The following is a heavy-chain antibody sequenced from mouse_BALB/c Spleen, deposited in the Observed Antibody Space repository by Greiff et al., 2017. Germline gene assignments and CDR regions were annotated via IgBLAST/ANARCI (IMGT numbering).Heavy chain of an antibody. CDR3: ARGDRYWYFDV. D-gene: IGHD2-14*01. CDR1: GFTFSSYA. Sequence: EVQGVESGGGLVQPGGSLKLSCAASGFTFSSYAMSWVRQTPEKRLEWVASISSGGSTYYPDSVKGRFTISRDNARNILYLQMISLRSEDTAMYYCARGDRYWYFDVWGAGTTVTVSS. CDR2: ISSGGST. J-gene: IGHJ1*01. V-gene: IGHV5-6-5*01.